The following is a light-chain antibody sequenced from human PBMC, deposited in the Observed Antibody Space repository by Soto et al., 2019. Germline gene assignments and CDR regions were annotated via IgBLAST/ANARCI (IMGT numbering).Light chain of an antibody. Sequence: ETVLTQSPATLSLSPGERATLSCRASQNLNSYLVWYQQKPGQAPRLLIYDASKRATGTPARFSGSGSGTDLALTISSLEPEDFAVYYCQQRANWPRTFGQGTKVDIK. CDR2: DAS. CDR1: QNLNSY. V-gene: IGKV3-11*01. J-gene: IGKJ1*01. CDR3: QQRANWPRT.